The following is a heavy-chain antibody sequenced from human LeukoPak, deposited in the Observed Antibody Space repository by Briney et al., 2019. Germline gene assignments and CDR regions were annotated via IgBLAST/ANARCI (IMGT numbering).Heavy chain of an antibody. V-gene: IGHV3-7*01. Sequence: GGSLRLSCAGSGFTFSDFWMTWVRQTPGKGLEWVANIKEDGTEKNLVDSVKGRFTISRDNAKNTLDLQMNSLRAEDTAVYYCARWIVGAHGYWGQGTLVTVSS. CDR2: IKEDGTEK. J-gene: IGHJ4*02. D-gene: IGHD1-26*01. CDR3: ARWIVGAHGY. CDR1: GFTFSDFW.